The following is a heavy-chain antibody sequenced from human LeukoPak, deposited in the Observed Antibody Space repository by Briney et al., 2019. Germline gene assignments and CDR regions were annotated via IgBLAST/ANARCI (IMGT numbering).Heavy chain of an antibody. J-gene: IGHJ5*02. CDR1: GFTFSSYS. V-gene: IGHV3-21*01. CDR2: ISSSSSYI. CDR3: ARDQVTEGFDP. Sequence: GGSLRLSCAASGFTFSSYSMNWVRQAPGKGLEWVSSISSSSSYIYYADSVKGRFTISRDNAKNSLYLQMNSLRAEDTAEYYCARDQVTEGFDPWGQGTLVTVSS.